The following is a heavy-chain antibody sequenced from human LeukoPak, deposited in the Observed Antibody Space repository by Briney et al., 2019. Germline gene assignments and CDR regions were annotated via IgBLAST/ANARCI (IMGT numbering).Heavy chain of an antibody. D-gene: IGHD6-6*01. CDR3: AREQGSSSGQFGYYYYMDV. J-gene: IGHJ6*03. CDR1: GGTFSSYA. CDR2: IIPIFGTE. V-gene: IGHV1-69*05. Sequence: ASVKVSCKASGGTFSSYAISWVRQAPGQGLEWMGGIIPIFGTENYAQKFQGRVTITTDESTSTAYMELSSLRSEDTAVYYCAREQGSSSGQFGYYYYMDVWGKGTTVTVSS.